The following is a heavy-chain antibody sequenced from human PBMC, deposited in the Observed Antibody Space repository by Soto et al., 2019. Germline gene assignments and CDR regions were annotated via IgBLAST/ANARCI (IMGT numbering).Heavy chain of an antibody. J-gene: IGHJ5*02. CDR3: ASSAGITGTTGWFDP. V-gene: IGHV1-69*10. CDR2: IIPILGIA. Sequence: ASVKVSCKASGGTFSSYAISWVRQAPGQGLEWMGGIIPILGIANYAQKFQGRVTITADKSTSTAYMELSSLRSEDTAVYYCASSAGITGTTGWFDPWGQGTLVTVSS. D-gene: IGHD1-7*01. CDR1: GGTFSSYA.